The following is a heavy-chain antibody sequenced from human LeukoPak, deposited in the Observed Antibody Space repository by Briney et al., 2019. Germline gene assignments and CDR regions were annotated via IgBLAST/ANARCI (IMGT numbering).Heavy chain of an antibody. CDR2: IWYDGSNK. V-gene: IGHV3-33*01. CDR1: GFTFSSYG. CDR3: ARDRDILTGLYYFDY. J-gene: IGHJ4*02. D-gene: IGHD3-9*01. Sequence: GSLRLSCAASGFTFSSYGMHWVRQAPGKGLEWVAAIWYDGSNKYYADSVKGRFTISRDNSKNTLYLQMNSLRAEDTAVYYCARDRDILTGLYYFDYWGQGTLVTVSS.